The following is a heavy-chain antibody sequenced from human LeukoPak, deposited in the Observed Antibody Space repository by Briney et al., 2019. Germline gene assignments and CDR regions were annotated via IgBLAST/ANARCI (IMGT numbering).Heavy chain of an antibody. J-gene: IGHJ1*01. CDR2: ISGSGGST. D-gene: IGHD1/OR15-1a*01. CDR1: GFTFSSYA. Sequence: GGSLRLSCAASGFTFSSYAMSWVRQALGKGLEWVSAISGSGGSTYYADSVKGRFTISRDNSKNTLYLQMNSLRAEDTAVYYCAKRQAETTSRLPAEYFQHWGQGTLVTVSS. V-gene: IGHV3-23*01. CDR3: AKRQAETTSRLPAEYFQH.